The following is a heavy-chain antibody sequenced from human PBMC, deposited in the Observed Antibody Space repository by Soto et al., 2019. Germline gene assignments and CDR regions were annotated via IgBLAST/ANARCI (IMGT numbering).Heavy chain of an antibody. J-gene: IGHJ4*02. CDR2: ISSSSSYI. CDR1: GFTFSSYS. D-gene: IGHD4-17*01. CDR3: ARSGSTVTSDVDY. Sequence: EVQLVESGGGLVKPGGSLRLSCAASGFTFSSYSMNWVRQAPGKGLEWVSSISSSSSYIYYADSVKGRFTISRDNAKNSLYLQMNSLRAKDTAVYYCARSGSTVTSDVDYWGQGTLVTVSS. V-gene: IGHV3-21*01.